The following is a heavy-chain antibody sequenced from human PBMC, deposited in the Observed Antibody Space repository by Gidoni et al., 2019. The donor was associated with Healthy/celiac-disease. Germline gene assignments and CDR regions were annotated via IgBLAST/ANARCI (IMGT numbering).Heavy chain of an antibody. CDR1: GFTFRGSA. V-gene: IGHV3-73*02. Sequence: EVQLVESGGGLVQPGGSLKLSCAASGFTFRGSAMHWVRQASGKGLEWVGRIRSKANSYATAYAASVKGRFTISRDDSKNTAYLQMNSLKTEDTAVYYCAALWNIAVAGTSLVDYWGQGTLVTVSS. CDR3: AALWNIAVAGTSLVDY. J-gene: IGHJ4*02. D-gene: IGHD6-19*01. CDR2: IRSKANSYAT.